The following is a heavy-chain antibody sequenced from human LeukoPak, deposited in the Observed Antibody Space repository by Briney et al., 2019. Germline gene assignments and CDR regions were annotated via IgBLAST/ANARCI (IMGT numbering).Heavy chain of an antibody. J-gene: IGHJ4*02. CDR2: INHNGNVN. Sequence: HPGGSLRLSCAASGFTFSSYWMNWARQAPGKGLEWVASINHNGNVNYYVDSVKGRFTISRDNAKSSLYLQMNSLRAGDTAVYYCARDKGDYDTSGSLFVFGGQGTLVTVSS. D-gene: IGHD3-22*01. CDR1: GFTFSSYW. CDR3: ARDKGDYDTSGSLFVF. V-gene: IGHV3-7*03.